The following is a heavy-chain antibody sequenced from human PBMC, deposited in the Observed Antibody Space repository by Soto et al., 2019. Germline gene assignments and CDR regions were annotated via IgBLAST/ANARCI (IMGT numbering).Heavy chain of an antibody. CDR3: ARDTRSHYYYYGMDV. D-gene: IGHD3-10*01. CDR1: GGSISSGGYY. Sequence: ASETLSLTCTVSGGSISSGGYYWSWIRQHPGKGLEWIGYIYYSGSTYYNPSLKSRVTISVDTSKNQFSLKLSSVTAADTAVYYCARDTRSHYYYYGMDVWGQGTTVTVSS. V-gene: IGHV4-31*03. CDR2: IYYSGST. J-gene: IGHJ6*02.